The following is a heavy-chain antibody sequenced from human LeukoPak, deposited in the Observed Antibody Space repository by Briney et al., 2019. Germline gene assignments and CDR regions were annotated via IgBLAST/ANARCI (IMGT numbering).Heavy chain of an antibody. V-gene: IGHV1-18*01. CDR1: GYTFSTYG. J-gene: IGHJ6*02. CDR3: ASESITMIRGVVILYYGIDV. CDR2: ISGYNGNT. D-gene: IGHD3-10*01. Sequence: ASVKVSCKASGYTFSTYGISWVRQAPGQGLEWMGWISGYNGNTNYAQKFQGRVTMTTDTSTNTAYMELRSLRSDDTAMYFCASESITMIRGVVILYYGIDVWGQGTTVTVAS.